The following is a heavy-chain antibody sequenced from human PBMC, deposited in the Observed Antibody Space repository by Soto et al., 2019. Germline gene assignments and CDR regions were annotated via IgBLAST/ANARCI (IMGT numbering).Heavy chain of an antibody. Sequence: QVQLVESGGGVVQPGRSLRLSCAASGFTFSSYGMHWVRQAPGKGLEWVAVISYDGSNKYYADSVKGRFTISRDNSKNPLYLKMNSLRAEDTAVYYCAKGGTMVRGVIDYWGQGTLVTVSS. CDR1: GFTFSSYG. CDR3: AKGGTMVRGVIDY. CDR2: ISYDGSNK. D-gene: IGHD3-10*01. V-gene: IGHV3-30*18. J-gene: IGHJ4*02.